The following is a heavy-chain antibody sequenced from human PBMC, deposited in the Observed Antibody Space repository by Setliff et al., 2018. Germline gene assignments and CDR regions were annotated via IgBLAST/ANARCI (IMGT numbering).Heavy chain of an antibody. J-gene: IGHJ3*02. V-gene: IGHV3-7*01. D-gene: IGHD3-22*01. CDR1: GGSFSGYY. CDR3: VRDDADNYDAFDN. CDR2: IKQDGSTK. Sequence: ETLSLTCAVYGGSFSGYYWSWIRQPPGKRLEWVADIKQDGSTKYYLDSVKGRFTISRDNAKRSLYLQMNGLRADDTGVYYCVRDDADNYDAFDNWGQGTLVTVSS.